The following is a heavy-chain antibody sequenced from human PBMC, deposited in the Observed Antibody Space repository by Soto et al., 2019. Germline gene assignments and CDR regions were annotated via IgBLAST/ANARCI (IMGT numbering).Heavy chain of an antibody. CDR3: ARGMGSGWYLRRVLNWFAP. V-gene: IGHV4-61*01. D-gene: IGHD6-19*01. J-gene: IGHJ5*02. CDR1: GGSVSSGSYY. CDR2: LYYDGGN. Sequence: QVQLQESGPGLVKPSETLSLTCTVSGGSVSSGSYYWSWIRQPPGKGLEWIGYLYYDGGNNYNPSLKSRVTISVDTAKNQFALKLSSVTAADTAVNYCARGMGSGWYLRRVLNWFAPWGQGTLVTVSS.